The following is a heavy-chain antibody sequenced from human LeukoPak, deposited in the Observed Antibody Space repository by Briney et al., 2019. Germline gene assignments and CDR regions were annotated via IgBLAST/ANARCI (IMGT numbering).Heavy chain of an antibody. J-gene: IGHJ4*02. Sequence: GGSLRLSCIVSGGTISSYYVTWVRQAPGKGLEWVANIKQDGSEKFYVDSVKGRFTISRDNAKNSLYLQMNSLRVEDTAMYYCGYGSGWIFDCRGQGALVTVSS. D-gene: IGHD6-19*01. CDR2: IKQDGSEK. CDR3: GYGSGWIFDC. V-gene: IGHV3-7*01. CDR1: GGTISSYY.